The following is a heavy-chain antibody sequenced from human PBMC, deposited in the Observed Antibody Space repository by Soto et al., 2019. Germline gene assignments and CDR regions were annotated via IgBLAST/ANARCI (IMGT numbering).Heavy chain of an antibody. CDR3: ARARIKTFGSNPGFDP. CDR1: GGPISSSNW. Sequence: SETLSLTCAVSGGPISSSNWWRLVRQPPGKGLEWIGEIYHSGSTNYNPSLKSRVTISVDKSRKQFSLKLSSVTAADTAVYYWARARIKTFGSNPGFDPWGEGTMVTVYS. D-gene: IGHD3-3*01. V-gene: IGHV4-4*02. CDR2: IYHSGST. J-gene: IGHJ5*02.